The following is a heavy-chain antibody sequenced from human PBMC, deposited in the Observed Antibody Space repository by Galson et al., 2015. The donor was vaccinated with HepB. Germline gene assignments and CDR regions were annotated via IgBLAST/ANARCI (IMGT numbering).Heavy chain of an antibody. D-gene: IGHD4-17*01. J-gene: IGHJ5*02. CDR3: ARVPDYGAPYWFDP. CDR2: IIPIFGTA. CDR1: SYY. V-gene: IGHV1-69*05. Sequence: SYYMHWVRQAPGQGLEWMGGIIPIFGTANYAQKFQGRVTMTTDTSTSTAYMELRSLRSDDTAVYYCARVPDYGAPYWFDPWGQGTLVTVSS.